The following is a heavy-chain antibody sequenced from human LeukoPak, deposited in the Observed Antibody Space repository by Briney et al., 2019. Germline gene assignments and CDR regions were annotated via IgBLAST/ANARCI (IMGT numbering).Heavy chain of an antibody. CDR2: INPNTGDT. CDR1: GYTLAAYY. D-gene: IGHD3-9*01. CDR3: ARDHGDLTYYDILTGYFPYY. J-gene: IGHJ4*02. V-gene: IGHV1-2*02. Sequence: GASVKVSCKASGYTLAAYYIHWARQAPGQGLEWMGWINPNTGDTKYAQKFQGRVTMTTDTSTSTAYMELRSLRSDDTAVYYCARDHGDLTYYDILTGYFPYYWGQGTLVTVSS.